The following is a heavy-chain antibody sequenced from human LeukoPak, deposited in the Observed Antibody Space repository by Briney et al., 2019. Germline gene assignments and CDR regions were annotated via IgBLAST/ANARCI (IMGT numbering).Heavy chain of an antibody. V-gene: IGHV1-2*02. CDR2: INPNSGGT. D-gene: IGHD3-3*01. CDR3: ARVRKSMYYDFWSGYYLDY. CDR1: GYTFTDYF. J-gene: IGHJ4*02. Sequence: ASVKVSCKASGYTFTDYFIHWVRQAPGQGLEWMGWINPNSGGTNYAQKFQGRVTMTRDTSISTAYMELSRLRSDDTAVYYCARVRKSMYYDFWSGYYLDYWGQGTLVTVSS.